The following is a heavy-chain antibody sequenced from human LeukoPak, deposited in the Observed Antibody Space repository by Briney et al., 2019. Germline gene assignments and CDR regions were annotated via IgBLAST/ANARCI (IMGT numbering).Heavy chain of an antibody. CDR2: ISWNSGSI. Sequence: GGSLRLSCAASGFTFDDYAMYWVRQAPGKGLEWVSGISWNSGSIGYADSVKGRFTISRDNAKNSLYLQMNSLRAEDTALYYCGKDISAGGMGVWGQGTTVTVSS. D-gene: IGHD3-10*01. J-gene: IGHJ6*02. CDR1: GFTFDDYA. CDR3: GKDISAGGMGV. V-gene: IGHV3-9*01.